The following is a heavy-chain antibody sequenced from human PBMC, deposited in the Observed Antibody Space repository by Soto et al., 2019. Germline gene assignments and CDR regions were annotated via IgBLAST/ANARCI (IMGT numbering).Heavy chain of an antibody. CDR3: SKGGDVVVVPAAIAFDS. CDR2: ISGSGGST. Sequence: PGGSLRLSCVASGFTFSSYAMSWVRQAPGKGLEWVSAISGSGGSTFYADSVKGRFTISRDNSKNTMYLQMNSLRAEDTAVYYCSKGGDVVVVPAAIAFDSWGQGTLVTVSS. V-gene: IGHV3-23*01. D-gene: IGHD2-2*02. CDR1: GFTFSSYA. J-gene: IGHJ4*02.